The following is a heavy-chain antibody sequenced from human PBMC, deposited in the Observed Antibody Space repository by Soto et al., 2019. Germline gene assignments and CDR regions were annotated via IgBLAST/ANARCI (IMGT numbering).Heavy chain of an antibody. CDR3: ARGGLLTSATQRYFQY. CDR2: INPSGGST. CDR1: GNTLNNYH. D-gene: IGHD4-17*01. V-gene: IGHV1-46*02. J-gene: IGHJ1*01. Sequence: SVKVSCKASGNTLNNYHMHWVRQAPGQGLEWMGIINPSGGSTSYAQKFQGRVTMTGDTSTSTVYMELSSLRSEDTAVYYCARGGLLTSATQRYFQYWGQGTLVTVSS.